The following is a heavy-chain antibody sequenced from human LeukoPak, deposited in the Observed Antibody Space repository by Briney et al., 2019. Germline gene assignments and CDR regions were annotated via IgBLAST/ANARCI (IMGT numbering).Heavy chain of an antibody. Sequence: GGSLRLSCAASGFTVSSNYMSGVRQAPGKGLEWVSVIYSGGSTYYADSGKGRFTISRDNSKNTLYLQMNSLRAEDTAVYYCAQGATALDAFDIWGQGTMVTVSS. CDR3: AQGATALDAFDI. J-gene: IGHJ3*02. CDR1: GFTVSSNY. D-gene: IGHD4/OR15-4a*01. CDR2: IYSGGST. V-gene: IGHV3-53*01.